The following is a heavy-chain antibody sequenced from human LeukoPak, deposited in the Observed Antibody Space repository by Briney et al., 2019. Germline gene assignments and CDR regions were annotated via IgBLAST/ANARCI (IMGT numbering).Heavy chain of an antibody. CDR2: INPNSGGT. V-gene: IGHV1-2*02. Sequence: ASVKVSCKASGYTFTGYYMHWVRQAPGQGLEWMGWINPNSGGTNYAQKFQGRVTMTRDTSISTAYMELSRLRSHDTAVYYCARLGKGDYGDFLDRYAFDIWGQGTMVTVSS. J-gene: IGHJ3*02. D-gene: IGHD4-17*01. CDR1: GYTFTGYY. CDR3: ARLGKGDYGDFLDRYAFDI.